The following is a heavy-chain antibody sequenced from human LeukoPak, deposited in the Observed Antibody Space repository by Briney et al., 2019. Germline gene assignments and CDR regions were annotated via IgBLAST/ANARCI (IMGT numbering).Heavy chain of an antibody. CDR3: AREPPESYQFDY. Sequence: GAAVKVSCKSSGYTFTNYAITWVRQAPGQGLERMGWISGYNGNTDYAQRFQGRVTMTTDASTSSVYMELSSLRSEDTAVYYCAREPPESYQFDYWGQGTLVTVSS. CDR1: GYTFTNYA. V-gene: IGHV1-18*01. CDR2: ISGYNGNT. D-gene: IGHD2-2*01. J-gene: IGHJ4*02.